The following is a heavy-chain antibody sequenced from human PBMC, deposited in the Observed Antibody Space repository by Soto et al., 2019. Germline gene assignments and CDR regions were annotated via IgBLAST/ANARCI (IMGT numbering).Heavy chain of an antibody. CDR2: IIPIFGTA. Sequence: ASVKVSCKASGGTFSSYAISWVRQAPGQGLEWMGGIIPIFGTANYAQKFQGRVTITADESTSTAYMELSSPRSEDTAVYYCARILIVGATYYAFDIWGQGTMVTVSS. CDR1: GGTFSSYA. CDR3: ARILIVGATYYAFDI. V-gene: IGHV1-69*13. J-gene: IGHJ3*02. D-gene: IGHD1-26*01.